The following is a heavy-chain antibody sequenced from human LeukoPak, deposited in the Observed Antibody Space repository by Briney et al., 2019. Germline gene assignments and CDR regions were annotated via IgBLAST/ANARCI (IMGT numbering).Heavy chain of an antibody. J-gene: IGHJ3*02. Sequence: RGESLKISCQASGYSFTRKWIGWVRQMPGKGLEGMAIIDPGDTDTTKYSPSFEGHVTISVDTSVSTAYLHWSSLRASDTALYYCARHRGWNDDDAFDIWGQGTMVTVSS. D-gene: IGHD1-1*01. CDR1: GYSFTRKW. CDR3: ARHRGWNDDDAFDI. V-gene: IGHV5-51*01. CDR2: IDPGDTDT.